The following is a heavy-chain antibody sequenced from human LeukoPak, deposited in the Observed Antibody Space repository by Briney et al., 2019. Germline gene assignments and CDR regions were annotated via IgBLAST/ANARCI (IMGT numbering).Heavy chain of an antibody. Sequence: PSETLSLTCTVSGGSIISYYWSWIRQPPGKGLEWIGYIYYSGSTNYNPSLKSRVTISVDTSKNQFSLKLSSVTAADTAVYYCARLSPSGYSSNWAWLDPWGQGTLVTVSS. J-gene: IGHJ5*02. CDR1: GGSIISYY. D-gene: IGHD6-13*01. V-gene: IGHV4-59*08. CDR2: IYYSGST. CDR3: ARLSPSGYSSNWAWLDP.